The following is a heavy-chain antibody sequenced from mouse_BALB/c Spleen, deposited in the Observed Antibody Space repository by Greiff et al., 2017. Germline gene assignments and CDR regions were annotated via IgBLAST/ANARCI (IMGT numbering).Heavy chain of an antibody. V-gene: IGHV1-5*01. CDR2: IYPGNSDT. J-gene: IGHJ4*01. CDR3: TRDGVNYETWYAMDY. CDR1: AYSFTSYW. Sequence: EVQLQQSGTVLARPGASVKMSCKASAYSFTSYWMHWVKQRPGQGLDWIGAIYPGNSDTSYNQKFKGKAKLTAVTSASTAYMELSSLTNEDSAVYYCTRDGVNYETWYAMDYWGQGTSVTVSS. D-gene: IGHD2-1*01.